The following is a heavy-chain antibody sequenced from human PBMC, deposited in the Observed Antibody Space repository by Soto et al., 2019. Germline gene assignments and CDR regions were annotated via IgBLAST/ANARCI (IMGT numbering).Heavy chain of an antibody. CDR3: ARHRIEVVWSGSDF. D-gene: IGHD1-1*01. CDR1: ADSSTISNSY. V-gene: IGHV4-39*01. J-gene: IGHJ4*02. Sequence: SETLSLTCTVSADSSTISNSYWGWLRQPPGKGLQWIGSSSYNGGTFYNPSLKGRVAISVDTSKKQSSLQVTSVTAADTAVYYCARHRIEVVWSGSDFWGQGSPLSV. CDR2: SSYNGGT.